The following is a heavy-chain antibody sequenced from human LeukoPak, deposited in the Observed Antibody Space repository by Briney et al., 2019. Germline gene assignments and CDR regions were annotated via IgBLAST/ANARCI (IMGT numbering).Heavy chain of an antibody. D-gene: IGHD3-16*01. V-gene: IGHV4-39*07. CDR2: IYYSGST. Sequence: SETLSLTCTVSGGSISSNSYYWDWIRQPPGKGLEWIGTIYYSGSTSYNPSLKSRVTISVDTSKNQFSLKLSSVTAADTAVYYCTRGAGWLIDYWGQGILVTVSS. CDR1: GGSISSNSYY. J-gene: IGHJ4*02. CDR3: TRGAGWLIDY.